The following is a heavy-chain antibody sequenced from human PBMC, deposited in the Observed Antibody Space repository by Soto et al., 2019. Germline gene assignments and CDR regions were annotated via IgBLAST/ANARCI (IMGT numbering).Heavy chain of an antibody. CDR3: ARGREDYGYDSSGYYADY. CDR2: IYSGGST. V-gene: IGHV3-66*01. D-gene: IGHD3-22*01. J-gene: IGHJ4*02. CDR1: GFTVSSNY. Sequence: EVQLVESGGGLVQPGGSLRLSCAASGFTVSSNYMSWVRQAPGKGLEWVSVIYSGGSTYYADSVKGRFTISRDNFKNMLYLQMNSLRAEDTAVYYCARGREDYGYDSSGYYADYWGQGTLVTVSS.